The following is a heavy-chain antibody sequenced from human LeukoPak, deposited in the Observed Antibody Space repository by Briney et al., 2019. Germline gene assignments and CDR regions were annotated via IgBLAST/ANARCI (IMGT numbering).Heavy chain of an antibody. D-gene: IGHD3-22*01. CDR2: INSGGSST. CDR3: ARDTPRAYYYDSSGSREDY. CDR1: GFTFSSYW. Sequence: GGSLRLSCAASGFTFSSYWMHWVRQAPGKGLVWVSRINSGGSSTSYANYVKGRFTSCRDNAKNTLYLQMHSLRAEDTAVYYCARDTPRAYYYDSSGSREDYWGQGTLVTVSS. J-gene: IGHJ4*02. V-gene: IGHV3-74*01.